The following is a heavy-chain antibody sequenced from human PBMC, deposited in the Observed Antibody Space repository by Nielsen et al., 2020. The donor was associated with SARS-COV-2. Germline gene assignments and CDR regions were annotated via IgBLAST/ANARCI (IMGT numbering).Heavy chain of an antibody. J-gene: IGHJ4*02. CDR3: ARGFDY. V-gene: IGHV4-34*01. CDR1: GGSISSYY. Sequence: SETLSLTCTISGGSISSYYWSWIRQPPGKGLEWIGEINHSGSTNYNPSLKSRVTISVDTSKNQFSLKLSSVTAADTAVYYCARGFDYWGQGTLVTVSS. CDR2: INHSGST.